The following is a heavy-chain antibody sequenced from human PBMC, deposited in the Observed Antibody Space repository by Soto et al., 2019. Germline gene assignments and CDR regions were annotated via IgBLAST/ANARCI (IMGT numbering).Heavy chain of an antibody. Sequence: GGSLRLTCAASGFTFSSYWMSWVRQAPGKGLEWVANIKQDGSEKYYVDSVKGRFTISRDNSKNTLYLQMNSLRAEDTALYYCDLTVYDIWTSPFDYWGQGTRVTVSS. V-gene: IGHV3-7*03. D-gene: IGHD3-9*01. J-gene: IGHJ4*02. CDR3: DLTVYDIWTSPFDY. CDR2: IKQDGSEK. CDR1: GFTFSSYW.